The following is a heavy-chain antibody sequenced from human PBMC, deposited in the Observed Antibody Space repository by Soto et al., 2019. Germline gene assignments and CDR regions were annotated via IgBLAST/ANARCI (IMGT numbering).Heavy chain of an antibody. CDR1: GFSLTTRGVG. CDR3: AHIPNYYQYDWFDP. V-gene: IGHV2-5*02. J-gene: IGHJ5*02. Sequence: QITLKESGPTLVKPTQTLTLTCTFSGFSLTTRGVGVGWIRQPPGKALECLALIYWDDDKRYSPSLQSRLSINKDTSKNQVVLTMTNVDPVDTATYYCAHIPNYYQYDWFDPWGQGTLVYVSS. D-gene: IGHD3-16*01. CDR2: IYWDDDK.